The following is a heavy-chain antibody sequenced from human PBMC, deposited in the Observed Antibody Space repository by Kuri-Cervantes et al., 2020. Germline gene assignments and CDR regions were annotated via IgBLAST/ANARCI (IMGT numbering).Heavy chain of an antibody. V-gene: IGHV4-38-2*01. CDR1: GYSISSGYY. CDR3: ARLAAAGTLSWFDP. CDR2: IYHSGST. Sequence: SETLSLTCAVSGYSISSGYYWGWIRQPPGKGLEWIGSIYHSGSTYYNPSLKSRVTISVDTSKNQFSLKLSSVTAADTAVYYCARLAAAGTLSWFDPWGQGTLVTVSS. D-gene: IGHD6-13*01. J-gene: IGHJ5*02.